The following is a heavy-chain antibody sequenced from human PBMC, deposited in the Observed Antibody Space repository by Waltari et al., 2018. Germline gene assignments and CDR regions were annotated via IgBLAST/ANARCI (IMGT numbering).Heavy chain of an antibody. V-gene: IGHV3-48*03. J-gene: IGHJ4*02. CDR1: GFTFRDEE. Sequence: EVQLVESGGNLVLPGGSLRLSCAASGFTFRDEEMNWVRQAPGKGLEWVAYSSSTGSIIYYADSVKGRFTNSRDNAKNSLFLQMNSLRADDTAVYYCVRVASRRAGGDYWGQGTLVTVSS. CDR3: VRVASRRAGGDY. CDR2: SSSTGSII.